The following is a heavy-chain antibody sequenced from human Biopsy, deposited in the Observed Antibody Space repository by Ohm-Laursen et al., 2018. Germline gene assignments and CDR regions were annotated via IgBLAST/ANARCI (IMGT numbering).Heavy chain of an antibody. Sequence: ASVKVSCQTSGYPFTDYFVHWVRPAPGPGLEWMGWIDTINGGTRSAQKFQGRVTMTRDTAISTAYMELSRLTSDDTAVYYGARERDPWGQGTLVTVSS. CDR2: IDTINGGT. CDR1: GYPFTDYF. J-gene: IGHJ5*02. CDR3: ARERDP. V-gene: IGHV1-2*02.